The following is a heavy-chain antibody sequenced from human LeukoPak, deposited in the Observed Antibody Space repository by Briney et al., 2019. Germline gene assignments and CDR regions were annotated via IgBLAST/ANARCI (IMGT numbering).Heavy chain of an antibody. V-gene: IGHV4-59*01. CDR1: GGSISSYY. CDR3: ARVGSYFPYYFDY. CDR2: IYYSGST. D-gene: IGHD1-26*01. Sequence: SETLSLTCTVSGGSISSYYWSWIRQPPGKGLEWIGYIYYSGSTNYNPSLKSRVTISVDTSKSQFSLKLSSVTAADTAVYYCARVGSYFPYYFDYWGQGTLVTVSS. J-gene: IGHJ4*02.